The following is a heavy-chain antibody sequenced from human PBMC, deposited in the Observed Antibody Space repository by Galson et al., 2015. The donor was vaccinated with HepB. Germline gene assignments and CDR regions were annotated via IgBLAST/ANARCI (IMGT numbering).Heavy chain of an antibody. CDR1: GFTFSTYS. Sequence: SLRLSCAASGFTFSTYSMNWVRQAPGKGLEWVSSISSSSSYIYYADSLKGRFTISRDNAKNSLYLQMNSLRAEDTAVYYCARGNAGGNSEFDYWGQGTLVTVSS. CDR3: ARGNAGGNSEFDY. D-gene: IGHD4-23*01. V-gene: IGHV3-21*01. J-gene: IGHJ4*02. CDR2: ISSSSSYI.